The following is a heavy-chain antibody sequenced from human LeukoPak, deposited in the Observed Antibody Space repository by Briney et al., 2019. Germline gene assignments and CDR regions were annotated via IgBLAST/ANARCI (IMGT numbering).Heavy chain of an antibody. CDR2: INHSGST. Sequence: SETLSLTCAVYGGPFSGYYWSWIRQPPGKGLEWIGEINHSGSTNYNPSLKSRVTISVDTSKNQFSLKLSSVTAADTARYYCARGHPTFDYWGQGTLVTVSS. CDR1: GGPFSGYY. V-gene: IGHV4-34*01. CDR3: ARGHPTFDY. J-gene: IGHJ4*02.